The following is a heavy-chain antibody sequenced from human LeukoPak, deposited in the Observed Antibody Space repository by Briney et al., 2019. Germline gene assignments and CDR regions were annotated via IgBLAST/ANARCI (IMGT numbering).Heavy chain of an antibody. CDR1: GFTFSSYS. CDR2: ISSSSSYI. CDR3: AKDQVSWSSIPYFFDY. D-gene: IGHD1-26*01. J-gene: IGHJ4*02. V-gene: IGHV3-21*01. Sequence: GRSLRLSCAASGFTFSSYSMNWVRQAPGKGLEWVSSISSSSSYIYYADSVKGRFTISRDNSKNTLYLQMNSLRPEDTAVYYCAKDQVSWSSIPYFFDYWGQGTLVTVSS.